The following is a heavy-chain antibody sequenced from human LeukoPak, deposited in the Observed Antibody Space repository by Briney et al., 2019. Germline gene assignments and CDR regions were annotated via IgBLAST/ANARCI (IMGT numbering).Heavy chain of an antibody. Sequence: PSETLSLTRTVSGGSISSGDYYWSWIRQPPGKGLEWIGSIYYSGSTYYNPSLKSRVTISVDTSKNQFSLKLSSVTAADTAVYYCARELRSWSSNWFDPWGQGTLVTVST. CDR3: ARELRSWSSNWFDP. J-gene: IGHJ5*02. V-gene: IGHV4-39*07. CDR2: IYYSGST. CDR1: GGSISSGDYY. D-gene: IGHD6-13*01.